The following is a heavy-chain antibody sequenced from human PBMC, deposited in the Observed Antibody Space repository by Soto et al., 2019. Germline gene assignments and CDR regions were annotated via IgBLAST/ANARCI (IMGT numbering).Heavy chain of an antibody. D-gene: IGHD1-20*01. CDR3: ARIGMDYYYGMDV. J-gene: IGHJ6*02. CDR1: GYSFRTFP. V-gene: IGHV1-2*04. CDR2: INPNSGGT. Sequence: ASVKVSCKTSGYSFRTFPICWVRQAPGQGLEWMGWINPNSGGTNYAQKFQGWVTMTRDTSISTAYMELSRLRSDDTAVYYCARIGMDYYYGMDVWGQGTTVTVSS.